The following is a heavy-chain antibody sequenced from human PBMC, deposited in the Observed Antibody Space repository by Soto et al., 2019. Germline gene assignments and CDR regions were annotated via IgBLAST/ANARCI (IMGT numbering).Heavy chain of an antibody. D-gene: IGHD3-10*01. CDR1: GFTFSSYG. J-gene: IGHJ4*02. CDR3: ARDGASYYKSFDY. V-gene: IGHV3-33*01. Sequence: GGSLRLSCAASGFTFSSYGMHWVRQAPGKGLEWVAVIWYDGSNKYYADSVKGRFTISRDNSKNTLYLQMNSLRAEDTAVYYCARDGASYYKSFDYWGQGTLVTVSS. CDR2: IWYDGSNK.